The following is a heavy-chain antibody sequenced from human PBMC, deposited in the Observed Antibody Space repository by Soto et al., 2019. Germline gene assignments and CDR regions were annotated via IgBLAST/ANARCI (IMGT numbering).Heavy chain of an antibody. CDR1: GFTFTSSA. CDR3: AAFYDSSGYNFDY. CDR2: IVVGSGNT. D-gene: IGHD3-22*01. J-gene: IGHJ4*02. Sequence: SVKVSCKASGFTFTSSAVQWVRQARGQRLEWIGWIVVGSGNTNYAQKFQERVTITRDMSTSTAYMELSSLRSEDTAVYYCAAFYDSSGYNFDYWGQGTLATVSS. V-gene: IGHV1-58*01.